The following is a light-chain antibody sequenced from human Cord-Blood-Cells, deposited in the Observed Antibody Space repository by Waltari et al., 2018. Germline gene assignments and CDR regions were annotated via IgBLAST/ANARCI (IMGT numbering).Light chain of an antibody. Sequence: EIVMTQSPATLPVSPGERATLSCRASQSVSSNLAWYQQKPGQAPRLLIYGASTRATGIPARFSGSGSGTEFTITISSLQSEDFAVYYCQQYNNWPPLTFGGGTKVEIK. CDR3: QQYNNWPPLT. V-gene: IGKV3-15*01. CDR1: QSVSSN. CDR2: GAS. J-gene: IGKJ4*01.